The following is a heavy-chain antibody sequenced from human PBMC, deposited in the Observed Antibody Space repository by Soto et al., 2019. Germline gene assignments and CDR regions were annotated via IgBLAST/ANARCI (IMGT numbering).Heavy chain of an antibody. D-gene: IGHD6-19*01. Sequence: GGSLRLSCAASGCTFSSYAMHWVRQTPGKGLEWVAVISYDGGDKYYADSVKGRFTISRDNAKNLVYLQMTSLRDEDTAVYYCARSVEGHFDYWGQGALVTVSS. CDR3: ARSVEGHFDY. CDR1: GCTFSSYA. CDR2: ISYDGGDK. J-gene: IGHJ4*02. V-gene: IGHV3-30-3*01.